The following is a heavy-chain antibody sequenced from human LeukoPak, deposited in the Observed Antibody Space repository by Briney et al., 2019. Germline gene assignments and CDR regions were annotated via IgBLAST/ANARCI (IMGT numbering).Heavy chain of an antibody. V-gene: IGHV4-4*07. CDR2: IYTSGST. CDR3: ARDSYYYDGSGSYRFDY. D-gene: IGHD3-22*01. CDR1: GGSISSYY. Sequence: PSETLSLTCTVSGGSISSYYWSWIRQPAGKGLEWIGRIYTSGSTNYNPSLKSRVTMSVDTSKNQFSLKLSSVTAADTALYYCARDSYYYDGSGSYRFDYWGQGTLVTVSS. J-gene: IGHJ4*02.